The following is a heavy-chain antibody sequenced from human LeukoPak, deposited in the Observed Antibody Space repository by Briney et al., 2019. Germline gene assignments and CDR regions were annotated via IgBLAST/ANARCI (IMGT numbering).Heavy chain of an antibody. CDR2: INHSGST. CDR1: GGSFSGYQ. J-gene: IGHJ6*02. D-gene: IGHD6-25*01. Sequence: SETLSLTCAVYGGSFSGYQWSWIRQPPGKGLEWIGEINHSGSTNYNPSLKSRVTISVDTSKNQFSLKLSSVTAADTAVYYCARKGGYFYYGMDVWGQGTTVTVSS. CDR3: ARKGGYFYYGMDV. V-gene: IGHV4-34*01.